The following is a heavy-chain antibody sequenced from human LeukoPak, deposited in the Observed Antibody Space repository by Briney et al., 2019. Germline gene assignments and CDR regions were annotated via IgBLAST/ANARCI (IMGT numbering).Heavy chain of an antibody. J-gene: IGHJ4*02. D-gene: IGHD2-2*01. CDR1: GGSFSGYY. Sequence: PSETLSLTCAVYGGSFSGYYWSWIRQPPGKGLEWIGEINHSGSTNYNPSLKSRVTISVDTSKNQFSLKLSSVTAADTAVYYCARHLRVPADFDYWGQGTLVTVSS. CDR3: ARHLRVPADFDY. V-gene: IGHV4-34*01. CDR2: INHSGST.